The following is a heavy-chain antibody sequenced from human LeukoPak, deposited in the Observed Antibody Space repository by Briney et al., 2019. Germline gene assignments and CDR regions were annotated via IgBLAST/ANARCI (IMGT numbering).Heavy chain of an antibody. D-gene: IGHD3-22*01. Sequence: SVKVSCKASGGTFSSYAISWVRQAPGQGLEWMGGIIPIFGTANYAQKFQGRVTITTDESTSTAYMELSSLRSEDAAVYYCARVADSSGYPDWYFDLWGRGTLVTVSS. V-gene: IGHV1-69*05. J-gene: IGHJ2*01. CDR3: ARVADSSGYPDWYFDL. CDR2: IIPIFGTA. CDR1: GGTFSSYA.